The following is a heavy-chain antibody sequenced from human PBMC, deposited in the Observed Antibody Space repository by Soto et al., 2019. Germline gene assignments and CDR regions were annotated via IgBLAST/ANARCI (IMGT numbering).Heavy chain of an antibody. J-gene: IGHJ6*02. CDR2: ISAYNGNT. Sequence: ASVKVSCKASGYTFTNYGISWVRQAPGQGLEWMGWISAYNGNTNYAQKLQGRVTMTADTSTSTAYMELRSLRSDDTAVYYCASYHLNSYYYGMDVWGQGTTVTV. V-gene: IGHV1-18*01. CDR1: GYTFTNYG. CDR3: ASYHLNSYYYGMDV.